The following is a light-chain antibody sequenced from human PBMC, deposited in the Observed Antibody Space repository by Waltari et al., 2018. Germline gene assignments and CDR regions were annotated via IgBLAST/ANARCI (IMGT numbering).Light chain of an antibody. Sequence: SYLLTQPPSVSVAPGATARITCGGNNIESKRGHWYRQRPGQAPVVVISYDNDRAAGIPERFSGSNSGNTATLTISRVEAGDEADYYCQVWDDNTAPGVFGTGTEVTVL. CDR3: QVWDDNTAPGV. CDR2: YDN. CDR1: NIESKR. J-gene: IGLJ1*01. V-gene: IGLV3-21*01.